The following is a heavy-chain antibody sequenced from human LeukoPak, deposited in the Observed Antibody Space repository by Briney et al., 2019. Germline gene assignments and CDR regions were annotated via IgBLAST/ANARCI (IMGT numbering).Heavy chain of an antibody. CDR2: ISSSGSTI. J-gene: IGHJ4*02. V-gene: IGHV3-11*04. CDR3: ASDSGSYYWANYFDY. CDR1: GFTFSDYY. D-gene: IGHD1-26*01. Sequence: GGSLRLSCAASGFTFSDYYMSWIRQAPGKGLEWVSYISSSGSTIYYADSVKGRFTISRDNAKNPLYLQMNSLRAEDTAVYYCASDSGSYYWANYFDYWGQGTLVTVSS.